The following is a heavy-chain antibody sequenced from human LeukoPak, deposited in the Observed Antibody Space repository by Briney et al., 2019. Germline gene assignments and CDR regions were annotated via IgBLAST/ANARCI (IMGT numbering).Heavy chain of an antibody. V-gene: IGHV3-11*04. CDR1: GFTFSDYY. CDR3: ARDKDSYYDFWSGYPSHYYYMDV. J-gene: IGHJ6*03. D-gene: IGHD3-3*01. Sequence: GGSLRLSCAASGFTFSDYYMSWIRQAPGKGLEWVSYISSSGSTIYYADSVEGRFTISRDNAKNSLYLQMNSLRAEDTAVYYCARDKDSYYDFWSGYPSHYYYMDVWGKGTTVTVSS. CDR2: ISSSGSTI.